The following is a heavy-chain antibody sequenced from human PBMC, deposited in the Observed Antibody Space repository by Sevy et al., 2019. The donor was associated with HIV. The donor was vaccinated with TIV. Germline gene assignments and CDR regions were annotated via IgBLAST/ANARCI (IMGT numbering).Heavy chain of an antibody. CDR1: GFTFSSYA. CDR3: AKDAPSSGYYDSSGPQDY. D-gene: IGHD3-22*01. J-gene: IGHJ4*02. CDR2: ISGSGGST. V-gene: IGHV3-23*01. Sequence: GGSLRLSCAASGFTFSSYAMSWVRQAPGKGLEWVSAISGSGGSTYYADSVKGRFTISRDNSKNTLYLQMNSLRAEDTAVYYCAKDAPSSGYYDSSGPQDYWGQGTLVTVSS.